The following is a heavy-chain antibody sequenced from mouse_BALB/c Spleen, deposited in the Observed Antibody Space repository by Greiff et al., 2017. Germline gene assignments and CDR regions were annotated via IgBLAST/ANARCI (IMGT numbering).Heavy chain of an antibody. Sequence: EVQLVESGGGLVKPGGSRKLSCAASGFTFSSFGMHWVRQAPEKGLEWVAYISSGSSTIYYADTVKGRFTISRDNPKNTLFLQMTSLRSEDTAMYYCARSYGSPFDYWGQGTTLTVSS. CDR3: ARSYGSPFDY. CDR2: ISSGSSTI. J-gene: IGHJ2*01. D-gene: IGHD1-1*01. V-gene: IGHV5-17*02. CDR1: GFTFSSFG.